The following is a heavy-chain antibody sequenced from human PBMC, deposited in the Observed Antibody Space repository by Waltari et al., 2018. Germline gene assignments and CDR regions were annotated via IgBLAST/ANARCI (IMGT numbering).Heavy chain of an antibody. CDR3: TVRGYSYGFDY. V-gene: IGHV3-73*01. CDR1: GFTFSGSA. D-gene: IGHD5-18*01. J-gene: IGHJ4*02. CDR2: IRSKANSYAT. Sequence: EVQLVESGGGLVQPGGSLKLSCAASGFTFSGSAMPWVRQASGKGLEWVGRIRSKANSYATAYAASVKGRFTISRDDSKNTAYLQMNSLKTEDTAVYYCTVRGYSYGFDYWGQGTLVTVSS.